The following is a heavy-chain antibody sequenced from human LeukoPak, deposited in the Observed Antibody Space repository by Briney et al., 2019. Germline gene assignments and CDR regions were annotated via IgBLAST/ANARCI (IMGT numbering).Heavy chain of an antibody. CDR1: GYTFTSYG. D-gene: IGHD3-10*01. J-gene: IGHJ5*02. V-gene: IGHV1-18*01. CDR2: ISAYNGNT. Sequence: ASVKVSCKASGYTFTSYGISWVRQAPGQGLEWMGWISAYNGNTNYAQKLQGRVTMTTDTSTSTAYMELRSLRSDDTAVYYCARDPLLIWFGESGEINWFDTWGQGTLVTVSS. CDR3: ARDPLLIWFGESGEINWFDT.